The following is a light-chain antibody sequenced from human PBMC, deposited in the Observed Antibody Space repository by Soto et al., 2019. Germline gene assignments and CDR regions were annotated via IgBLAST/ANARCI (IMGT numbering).Light chain of an antibody. CDR2: GAS. Sequence: IVMTQSPATLSVSPGERATLSCRASQSVSSNLAWYQQKPGQAPRLLIYGASTRATGIAARFSGSGSGTEFTLTISSLPSEVSAVYYCQKYNNWPRTFVQGTKVEIK. V-gene: IGKV3-15*01. CDR1: QSVSSN. J-gene: IGKJ1*01. CDR3: QKYNNWPRT.